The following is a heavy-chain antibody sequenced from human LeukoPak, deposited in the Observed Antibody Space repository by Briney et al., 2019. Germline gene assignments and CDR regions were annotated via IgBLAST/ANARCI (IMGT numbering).Heavy chain of an antibody. CDR2: NYYSGST. Sequence: PSETLSVTCTVSGVSINSYFWSWIRQPPGKGLDGIGYNYYSGSTKYNPSLKSRVTISVDTSKNQFSLKLSSVSAADTAVYYCARGGTLRSDAFDIWGQGTMVTVSS. D-gene: IGHD5-12*01. CDR3: ARGGTLRSDAFDI. CDR1: GVSINSYF. V-gene: IGHV4-59*01. J-gene: IGHJ3*02.